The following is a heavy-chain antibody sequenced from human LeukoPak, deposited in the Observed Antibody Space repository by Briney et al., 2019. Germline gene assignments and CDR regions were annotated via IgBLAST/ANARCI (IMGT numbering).Heavy chain of an antibody. CDR3: AKEQSGVQSY. J-gene: IGHJ4*02. V-gene: IGHV3-30*18. CDR2: ISYDGSNK. CDR1: GFTFSSYG. D-gene: IGHD3-10*01. Sequence: PGGSLRVSCAASGFTFSSYGMHWVRQAPGKGLEWVAVISYDGSNKYYADSVKGRFTISRDNSKNTLYLQMNSLRAEDTAVYYCAKEQSGVQSYWGQGTLVTVSS.